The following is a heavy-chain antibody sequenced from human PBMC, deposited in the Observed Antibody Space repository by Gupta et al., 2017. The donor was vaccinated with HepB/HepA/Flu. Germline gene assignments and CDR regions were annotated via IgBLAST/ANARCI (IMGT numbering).Heavy chain of an antibody. CDR3: ARGPRGDSYVNYYYYAMDV. V-gene: IGHV4-34*01. CDR1: GGSLSGYY. D-gene: IGHD5-18*01. Sequence: QVQLQQWGAGLLKPSETLSLTCAVYGGSLSGYYWSWIRQSPGKGLEWIGEINHSGNTNYNPSLKGRVAISVDTSKNQFSLNLRSVTAADTAVYYCARGPRGDSYVNYYYYAMDVWGQGTTVTVSS. J-gene: IGHJ6*02. CDR2: INHSGNT.